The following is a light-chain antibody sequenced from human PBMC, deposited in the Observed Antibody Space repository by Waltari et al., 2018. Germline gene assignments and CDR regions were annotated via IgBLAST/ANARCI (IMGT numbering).Light chain of an antibody. J-gene: IGKJ4*01. CDR3: QQRSSWPT. CDR2: DAS. CDR1: QSVISH. V-gene: IGKV3-11*01. Sequence: IVLTQSPATLSLSPGERATLPCRASQSVISHLACYQQKLGQAPGLLTCDASNSATCIPARFTGSGSETDFTLTSSSLEVDDFAVYYGQQRSSWPTFGGGTKVEIK.